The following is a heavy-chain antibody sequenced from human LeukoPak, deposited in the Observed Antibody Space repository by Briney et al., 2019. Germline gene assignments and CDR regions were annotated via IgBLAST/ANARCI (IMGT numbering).Heavy chain of an antibody. CDR1: GFTFSSYA. D-gene: IGHD6-13*01. Sequence: PGGSLRLSCAASGFTFSSYAMSWVRQAPGKGLEWVSAISGSGATTYYADSVKGRFTISRDNSKNTLYLQMNSLRAEVTAVYYCAKGFSSSWYGGVTYFDYWGQGTLVTVSS. J-gene: IGHJ4*02. CDR2: ISGSGATT. V-gene: IGHV3-23*01. CDR3: AKGFSSSWYGGVTYFDY.